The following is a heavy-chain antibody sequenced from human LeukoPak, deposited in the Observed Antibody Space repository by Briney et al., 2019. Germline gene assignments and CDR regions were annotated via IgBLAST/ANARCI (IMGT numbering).Heavy chain of an antibody. CDR1: GFTFSSYA. D-gene: IGHD6-13*01. CDR3: ASPPGIAAAGIYYYYYYMDV. V-gene: IGHV3-23*01. J-gene: IGHJ6*03. Sequence: GGSLRLSCAASGFTFSSYAMSWVRQAPGKGLEWVSAISGSGGSTYYAGSVKGRFTISRDNSKNTLYLQMNSLRAEDTAVYYCASPPGIAAAGIYYYYYYMDVWGKGTTVTVSS. CDR2: ISGSGGST.